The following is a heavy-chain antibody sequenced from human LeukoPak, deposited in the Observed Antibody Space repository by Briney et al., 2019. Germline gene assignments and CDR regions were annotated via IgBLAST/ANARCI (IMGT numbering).Heavy chain of an antibody. Sequence: GESLKISCKGSGYTFTSYWIGWVRQMPGKGLEWMGIIYPGDSDTRYSPTFQGQVTISADKSISTVYLQWSSLKASDSAMYYCARQQQLLWDFDYWGQGTLVTVSS. D-gene: IGHD2-2*01. CDR1: GYTFTSYW. V-gene: IGHV5-51*01. CDR3: ARQQQLLWDFDY. J-gene: IGHJ4*02. CDR2: IYPGDSDT.